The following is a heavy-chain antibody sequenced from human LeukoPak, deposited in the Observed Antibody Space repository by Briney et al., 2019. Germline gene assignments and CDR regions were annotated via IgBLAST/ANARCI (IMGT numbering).Heavy chain of an antibody. CDR3: ARQMYGGNSFGLYYYYYMDV. Sequence: SETLSLTCAVYGGSFSGYYWSWIRQPPGKGLEWIGEINHSGSTNYNPSLKSRVTISVDTSKNQFSLKLSSVTAADTAVYYCARQMYGGNSFGLYYYYYMDVWGKGTTVTVSS. J-gene: IGHJ6*03. V-gene: IGHV4-34*01. D-gene: IGHD4-23*01. CDR1: GGSFSGYY. CDR2: INHSGST.